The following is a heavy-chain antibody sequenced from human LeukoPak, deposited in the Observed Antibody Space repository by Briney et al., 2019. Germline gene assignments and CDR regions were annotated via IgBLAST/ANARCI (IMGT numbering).Heavy chain of an antibody. V-gene: IGHV3-9*01. Sequence: GRSLRLSCAASGFTFDDYAMHWVRQAPGKGLEWVSGISWNSGSIGYADSVKGRFTISRDNAKNSLYLQMNSLRAEDTALYYCAKAGGVLWFGELLVLSYDAFDIWGQGTMVTVSS. CDR1: GFTFDDYA. D-gene: IGHD3-10*01. CDR3: AKAGGVLWFGELLVLSYDAFDI. CDR2: ISWNSGSI. J-gene: IGHJ3*02.